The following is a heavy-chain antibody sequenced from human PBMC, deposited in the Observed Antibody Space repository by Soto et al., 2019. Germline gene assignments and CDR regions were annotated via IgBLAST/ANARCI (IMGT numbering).Heavy chain of an antibody. CDR3: ARWSYLDY. Sequence: GGSLRLSCAASGFSVGSYALSWVRQAPGKGLEWVSTISGSDGKTFYADSVKGRFSISRDISQNTLYLQMNSLRADDTAIYYCARWSYLDYWGQGTRVTVSS. CDR1: GFSVGSYA. V-gene: IGHV3-23*01. CDR2: ISGSDGKT. J-gene: IGHJ4*02. D-gene: IGHD3-3*01.